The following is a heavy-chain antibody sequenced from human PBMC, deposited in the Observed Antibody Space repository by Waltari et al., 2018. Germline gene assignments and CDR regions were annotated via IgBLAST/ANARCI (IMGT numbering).Heavy chain of an antibody. CDR2: VDPEERET. CDR1: GYRFTDYY. J-gene: IGHJ3*01. CDR3: VTALGDRSSASRPFDV. D-gene: IGHD3-10*01. V-gene: IGHV1-69-2*01. Sequence: EVQLLQSGPELKKPGSTVKISCQVSGYRFTDYYIHWVQQAPGKGPQWMGLVDPEERETIYAGRFQGRVTRTADTSTETAFMELSSLTSDDTAVYYCVTALGDRSSASRPFDVWGLGTLITVSS.